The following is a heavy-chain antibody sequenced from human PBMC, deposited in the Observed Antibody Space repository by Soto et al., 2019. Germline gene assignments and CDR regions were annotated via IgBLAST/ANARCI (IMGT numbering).Heavy chain of an antibody. CDR3: ARQTDSYYTFDAFDI. J-gene: IGHJ3*02. Sequence: SETLSLTCMLSGRSISSGSYYWDWIRQPPGKGLEWIGNVYYSGSTIYNPSLESRVTISVDTSKNQFSLKLSSVTAADTAVYYCARQTDSYYTFDAFDIWGQGTMVTVSS. V-gene: IGHV4-39*01. CDR2: VYYSGST. D-gene: IGHD3-22*01. CDR1: GRSISSGSYY.